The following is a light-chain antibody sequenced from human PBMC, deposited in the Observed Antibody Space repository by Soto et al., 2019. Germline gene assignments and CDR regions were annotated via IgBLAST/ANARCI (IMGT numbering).Light chain of an antibody. CDR3: QQSYGSPWT. CDR2: AAS. J-gene: IGKJ1*01. V-gene: IGKV1-39*01. Sequence: DIQMTQSPSSLSAAVGDRVTITCRASQTISTYLNWYQQKPGKAPKLLIYAASTLQSGVPSRFSGSGSGTDFTLTISSLQPEDFATYYCQQSYGSPWTFGHGTKVEFK. CDR1: QTISTY.